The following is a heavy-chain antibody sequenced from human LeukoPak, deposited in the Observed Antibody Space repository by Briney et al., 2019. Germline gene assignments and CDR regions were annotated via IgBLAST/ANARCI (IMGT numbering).Heavy chain of an antibody. D-gene: IGHD2-8*01. CDR2: FDPEDGET. Sequence: ASVKVSCKVSGYTLTELSMHWVRQAPGKGLEWMGGFDPEDGETIYAQKFQGRVTMTEDTFTDTAYMELSSLRSEDTAVYYCATGSGYCTNGVCYTNAFDIWGQGTMVTVSS. CDR3: ATGSGYCTNGVCYTNAFDI. CDR1: GYTLTELS. V-gene: IGHV1-24*01. J-gene: IGHJ3*02.